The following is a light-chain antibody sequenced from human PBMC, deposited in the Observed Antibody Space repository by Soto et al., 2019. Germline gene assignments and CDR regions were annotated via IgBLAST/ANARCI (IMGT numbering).Light chain of an antibody. V-gene: IGLV2-14*03. CDR2: DVT. CDR1: NTDIGGYNY. J-gene: IGLJ1*01. Sequence: QCVRTHPDSVYAFLSESSTIFSTGTNTDIGGYNYVSWYQQHPGKAPKLVIYDVTSRPSGIPNRFSGSKSGFTASLTISGLQAEDDAHYFCSSYRAYRTLEVFGTGTKVTVL. CDR3: SSYRAYRTLEV.